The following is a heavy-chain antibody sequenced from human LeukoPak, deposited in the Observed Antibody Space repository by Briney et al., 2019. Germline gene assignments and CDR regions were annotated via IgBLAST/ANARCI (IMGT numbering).Heavy chain of an antibody. CDR1: GFTFDDYA. CDR3: AKNLYCGGGSCYPSALGMDV. J-gene: IGHJ6*02. CDR2: ISWNSGST. V-gene: IGHV3-9*01. Sequence: GGSLRLSCAASGFTFDDYAMHWVRQAPGKGLEWVSGISWNSGSTGYADSVKGRFTISRDNSKNTLFLQMNSLRAEDTAVYYCAKNLYCGGGSCYPSALGMDVWGQGTTVTVSS. D-gene: IGHD2-15*01.